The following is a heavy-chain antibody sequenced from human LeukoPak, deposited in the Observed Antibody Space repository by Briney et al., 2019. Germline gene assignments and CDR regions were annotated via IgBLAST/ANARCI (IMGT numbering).Heavy chain of an antibody. D-gene: IGHD6-19*01. V-gene: IGHV3-23*01. CDR3: AKDATGYSSGCLDY. CDR2: ICGSGGST. J-gene: IGHJ4*02. Sequence: GGSLRLSCAASGFTFSSYAMSCVPQAPGKGLEWVLAICGSGGSTYYADSVKGRFTISRDNSKNTLYLQMNSLRAEDTAVYYCAKDATGYSSGCLDYWGQGTLVTVSS. CDR1: GFTFSSYA.